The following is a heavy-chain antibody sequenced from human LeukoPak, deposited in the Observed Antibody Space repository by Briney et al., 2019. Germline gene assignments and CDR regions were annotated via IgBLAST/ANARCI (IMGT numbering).Heavy chain of an antibody. Sequence: PSQTLSLTCTVSGGSISSGGYYWSWIRQHPGKGLEWIGYIYYSGSTYYNPSLKSRVTISVDTSKNQFSLKRSSVTAADTAMYYCASYGGYCTNGVCEYFDYWGQGTLVTVSS. CDR3: ASYGGYCTNGVCEYFDY. CDR1: GGSISSGGYY. D-gene: IGHD2-8*01. V-gene: IGHV4-31*03. J-gene: IGHJ4*02. CDR2: IYYSGST.